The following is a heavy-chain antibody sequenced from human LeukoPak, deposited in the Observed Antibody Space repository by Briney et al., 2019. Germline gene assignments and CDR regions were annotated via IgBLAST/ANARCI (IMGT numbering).Heavy chain of an antibody. CDR2: INRDGSNT. V-gene: IGHV3-74*01. D-gene: IGHD1-26*01. J-gene: IGHJ4*02. Sequence: GGSLGLSCAASGFTFSSYWTQWVRQAPGKGLVWVSRINRDGSNTTYADSVKGRFTISRANAKNTLYLQMNSLRAEDTAVYYCARGYRGGNYFIYWGQGTLVTVSS. CDR1: GFTFSSYW. CDR3: ARGYRGGNYFIY.